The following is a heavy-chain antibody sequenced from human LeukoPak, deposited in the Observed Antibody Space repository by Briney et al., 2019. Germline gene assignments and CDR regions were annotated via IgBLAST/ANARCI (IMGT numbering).Heavy chain of an antibody. CDR1: GGSISSSSYY. J-gene: IGHJ4*02. CDR2: IYYRGNT. D-gene: IGHD3-10*01. CDR3: EGAGYGSGSRRAD. V-gene: IGHV4-39*01. Sequence: NASEALSLTCTVSGGSISSSSYYWGWIRQPPGKGLEWIGTIYYRGNTYYNPSLKSRVTISVDTSKNQFSLKLSSVTAADTAVYYCEGAGYGSGSRRADWGQGTLVTVSS.